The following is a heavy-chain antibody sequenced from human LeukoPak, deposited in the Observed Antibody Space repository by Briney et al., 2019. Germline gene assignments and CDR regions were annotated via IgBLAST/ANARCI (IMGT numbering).Heavy chain of an antibody. CDR2: IYYSGST. CDR1: GGSISSYY. Sequence: PSETLSLTCTVSGGSISSYYWSWIRQPPGKGLEWIGYIYYSGSTNYNPSLKSRVTISVDTSKIQFSLKLSSVTAADTAVYYCASLAGGDGYRFYYGMDVWGQGTTVTVSS. V-gene: IGHV4-59*01. D-gene: IGHD5-24*01. J-gene: IGHJ6*02. CDR3: ASLAGGDGYRFYYGMDV.